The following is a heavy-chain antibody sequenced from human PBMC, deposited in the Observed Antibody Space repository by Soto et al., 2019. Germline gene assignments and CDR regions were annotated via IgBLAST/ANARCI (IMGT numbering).Heavy chain of an antibody. Sequence: QVQLQESGPGLVKPSQTLSLTCSVSGTFISSGGYYWSWIRQDPGKGLEWIGSIYHSGSNNYNLCLQSRLTISVDTSKNQFSMRLDSVTAADTAVYYCARDEGSHFDYWGQGTLVTVSS. CDR1: GTFISSGGYY. CDR3: ARDEGSHFDY. CDR2: IYHSGSN. D-gene: IGHD3-10*01. V-gene: IGHV4-31*02. J-gene: IGHJ4*02.